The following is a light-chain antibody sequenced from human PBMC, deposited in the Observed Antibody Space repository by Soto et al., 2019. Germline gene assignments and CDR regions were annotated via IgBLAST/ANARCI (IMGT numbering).Light chain of an antibody. CDR1: QSVTSGY. CDR2: GAS. Sequence: VLTQSRGTLSLSPGERATLSCRATQSVTSGYLAWYQQKPGQAPRLLIYGASSRATGIPDRFSGSGSGTDFTLTISRLEPEDFAVYYCQQYGSSPRTFGQGTKVDIK. V-gene: IGKV3-20*01. CDR3: QQYGSSPRT. J-gene: IGKJ1*01.